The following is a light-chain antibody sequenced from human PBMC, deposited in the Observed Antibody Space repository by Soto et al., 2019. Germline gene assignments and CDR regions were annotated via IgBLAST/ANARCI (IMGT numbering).Light chain of an antibody. CDR3: QQRSNWQIT. J-gene: IGKJ5*01. CDR2: GAS. V-gene: IGKV3D-20*02. CDR1: QSVSSSY. Sequence: EIVLTQSPGTLSLSQGERATLSCRASQSVSSSYLAWYQQKPGQAPRLLIYGASSRATGIPARFSGSGSGTDFTLTISSLEPEDFAVYYCQQRSNWQITFGQGTRLEIK.